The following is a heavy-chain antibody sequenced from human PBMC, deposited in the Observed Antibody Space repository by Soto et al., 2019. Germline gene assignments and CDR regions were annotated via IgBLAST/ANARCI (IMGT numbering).Heavy chain of an antibody. CDR2: IIPIFGTA. CDR1: GGTFSSYA. V-gene: IGHV1-69*13. D-gene: IGHD3-3*01. CDR3: ARTGYDFWRTYYYYYGMDV. J-gene: IGHJ6*02. Sequence: ASVKVSCKASGGTFSSYAISWVRQAPGQGLEWMGGIIPIFGTANYAQKFQGRVTITADESTSTAYMELSSLRSEDTAVYYCARTGYDFWRTYYYYYGMDVWGQGTTVTVSS.